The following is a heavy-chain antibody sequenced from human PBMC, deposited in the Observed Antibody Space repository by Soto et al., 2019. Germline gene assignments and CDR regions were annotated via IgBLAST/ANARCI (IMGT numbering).Heavy chain of an antibody. CDR2: ISNDENIK. D-gene: IGHD5-12*01. CDR3: ARGLRGVLDS. V-gene: IGHV3-33*01. CDR1: GFTFGDFG. J-gene: IGHJ4*02. Sequence: PGGSLRLSCVVSGFTFGDFGMHWVRQAPGKGLEWLTVISNDENIKQDSVRGRFAIARDNSKNTLYLHLTSLRAEDTAIYYCARGLRGVLDSWGQGTLVTVPQ.